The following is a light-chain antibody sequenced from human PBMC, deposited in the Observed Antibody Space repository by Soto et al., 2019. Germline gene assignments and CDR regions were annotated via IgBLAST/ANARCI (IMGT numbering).Light chain of an antibody. CDR1: DIGSKS. CDR3: QVWDDSSDHPGV. Sequence: SYELTQPPSVSVAPGKTARITCGGNDIGSKSVHWYQQKPGQAPVLVVYYDNDRPSGIPERFSGSNSGNTATLTISRVEAGDEADYSCQVWDDSSDHPGVFGGGTKLTVL. J-gene: IGLJ3*02. CDR2: YDN. V-gene: IGLV3-21*04.